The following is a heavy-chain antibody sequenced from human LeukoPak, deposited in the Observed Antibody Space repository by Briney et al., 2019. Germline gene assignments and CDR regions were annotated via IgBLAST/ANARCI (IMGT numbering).Heavy chain of an antibody. CDR2: INHSGST. V-gene: IGHV4-34*01. CDR1: GGSFSGYY. J-gene: IGHJ4*02. CDR3: ATGIAAAGNYFDY. D-gene: IGHD6-13*01. Sequence: SETLSLTCAVYGGSFSGYYWSWIRQPPGKGLEWIGEINHSGSTNYNPSLKSRVTISVDTSKNQFSLKLSSVTAADTAVYYCATGIAAAGNYFDYWGQGTLVTVSS.